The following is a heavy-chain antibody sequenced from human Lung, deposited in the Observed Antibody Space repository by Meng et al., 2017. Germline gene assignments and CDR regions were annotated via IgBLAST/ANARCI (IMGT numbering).Heavy chain of an antibody. V-gene: IGHV4-34*01. Sequence: QVQIKQGGTGLLKALETLSLTFVVSGGYFSDYYWSWIRQPPGKGLEWIGEINHSGSTNYNPSFESRDTISVDTSQNNLSLKLSSVTAADSAVYYCARGPTTMAHDFDYWGQGTLVTVSS. CDR2: INHSGST. CDR3: ARGPTTMAHDFDY. CDR1: GGYFSDYY. D-gene: IGHD4-11*01. J-gene: IGHJ4*02.